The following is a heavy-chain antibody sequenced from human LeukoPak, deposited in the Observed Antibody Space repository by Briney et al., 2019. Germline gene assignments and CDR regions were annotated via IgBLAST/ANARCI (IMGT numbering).Heavy chain of an antibody. J-gene: IGHJ6*03. CDR1: GFTVSSNY. CDR2: IYSGGST. V-gene: IGHV3-53*01. CDR3: ARGHYYYYYMDV. Sequence: GGSLRLSCAASGFTVSSNYMSCDRQAPGKGLEWVSVIYSGGSTYYADSVKGRFTISRDNSKNTLYLQMNSLRAEDTAVYYCARGHYYYYYMDVWGKGTTVTVSS.